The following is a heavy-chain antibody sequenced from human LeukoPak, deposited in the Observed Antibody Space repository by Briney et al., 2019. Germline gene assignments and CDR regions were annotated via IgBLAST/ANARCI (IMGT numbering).Heavy chain of an antibody. CDR1: GFTFSSYV. CDR2: ISGSGGST. V-gene: IGHV3-23*01. D-gene: IGHD1-26*01. J-gene: IGHJ5*02. Sequence: GGSLRLSCAASGFTFSSYVMSWVRQAPGKGLEWVSAISGSGGSTYYADSVKGRFTISRDNSKNTLYLQMNSLRAEDTAVYYCAKDGQWELWRGWFDPWGQGTLVTVSS. CDR3: AKDGQWELWRGWFDP.